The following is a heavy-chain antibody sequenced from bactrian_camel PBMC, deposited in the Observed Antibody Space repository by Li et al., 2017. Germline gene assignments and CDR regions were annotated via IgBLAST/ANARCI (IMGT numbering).Heavy chain of an antibody. V-gene: IGHV3S25*01. J-gene: IGHJ6*01. D-gene: IGHD4*01. Sequence: QLVESGGGLVQPGGSLRLSCAASGFTFSSYWMYWVRQAPGKGLEWVSTINSGGGTYYADSVKGRFTISRDNAKNTVYLLMNSLKPEDTAVYYCVREQKSGDYAPAFGYWGQGTQVTV. CDR3: VREQKSGDYAPAFGY. CDR2: INSGGGT. CDR1: GFTFSSYW.